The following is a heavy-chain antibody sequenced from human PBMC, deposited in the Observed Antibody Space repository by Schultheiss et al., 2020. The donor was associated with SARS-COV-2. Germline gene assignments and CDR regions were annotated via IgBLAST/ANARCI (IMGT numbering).Heavy chain of an antibody. CDR2: TKQDGSEK. Sequence: GGSLRLSCAASGFTFSSYWMSWVRQAPGKGLEWVANTKQDGSEKYYVDSVKGRFSISRDNAKNSLHLQMNSLRAEDTAVYYCARGYNLSPEAFDIWGQGTMVTVSS. J-gene: IGHJ3*02. CDR3: ARGYNLSPEAFDI. D-gene: IGHD1-14*01. CDR1: GFTFSSYW. V-gene: IGHV3-7*03.